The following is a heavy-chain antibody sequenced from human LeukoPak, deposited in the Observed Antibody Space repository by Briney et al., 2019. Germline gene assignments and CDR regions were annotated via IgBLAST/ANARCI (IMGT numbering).Heavy chain of an antibody. CDR2: ISRSSSIT. V-gene: IGHV3-48*01. Sequence: GGSLRLSCAASGFTFSSYDMNWVRQAPGKGLEWVSYISRSSSITYYADSVKGRFTISRDNAKNSLYLQMNSLRGEDTAVYYCARDRYDSSHYYHYWGQGTLVTVSA. J-gene: IGHJ4*02. CDR1: GFTFSSYD. CDR3: ARDRYDSSHYYHY. D-gene: IGHD3-22*01.